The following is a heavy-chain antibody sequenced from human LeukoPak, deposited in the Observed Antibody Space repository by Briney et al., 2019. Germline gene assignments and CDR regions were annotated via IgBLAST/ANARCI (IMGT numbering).Heavy chain of an antibody. D-gene: IGHD6-13*01. CDR2: IYYSGST. Sequence: PSETLSLTCTVAGGSINSYYWSWIRQPPGKGLEWIGYIYYSGSTNYNPSLKSRVTISVDTSKNQFSLKLSSVTAADTAIHYCTRENYNSWVDYCGQGILVSVSS. V-gene: IGHV4-59*01. J-gene: IGHJ4*02. CDR3: TRENYNSWVDY. CDR1: GGSINSYY.